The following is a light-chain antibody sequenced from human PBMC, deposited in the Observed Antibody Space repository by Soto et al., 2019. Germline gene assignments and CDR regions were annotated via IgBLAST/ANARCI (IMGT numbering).Light chain of an antibody. CDR3: SSYASSSNV. V-gene: IGLV2-8*01. J-gene: IGLJ1*01. CDR2: EVN. CDR1: SSDVGGYNY. Sequence: QSALTQPPSASGSPGQSVAISCTGTSSDVGGYNYGSWYQQHPGKAPKLMIYEVNKRPSGVPDRFSGSKSGNTASLTVSGLQAEDEDDYYCSSYASSSNVFGTGTKVTVL.